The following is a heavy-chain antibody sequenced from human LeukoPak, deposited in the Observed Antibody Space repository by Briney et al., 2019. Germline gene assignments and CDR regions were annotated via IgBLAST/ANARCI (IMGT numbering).Heavy chain of an antibody. J-gene: IGHJ6*03. D-gene: IGHD1-1*01. CDR2: ISSSGSTI. CDR3: ARDNDHYMDV. CDR1: GFTFSSYE. Sequence: PGGSLRLSCAASGFTFSSYEINWVRQAPGKGLEWVSYISSSGSTIYYADSVKGRFTISRDNAKNSLYLQMNSLRAEDTAVYYCARDNDHYMDVWGKGTTVTVS. V-gene: IGHV3-48*03.